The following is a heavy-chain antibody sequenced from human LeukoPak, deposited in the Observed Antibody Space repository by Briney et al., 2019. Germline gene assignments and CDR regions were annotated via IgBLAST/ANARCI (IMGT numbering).Heavy chain of an antibody. J-gene: IGHJ4*02. V-gene: IGHV3-15*01. CDR2: IKSKTDGGTT. CDR1: GFTFSSYS. D-gene: IGHD3-10*01. Sequence: GGSLRLYCAASGFTFSSYSMKWVRQAPGKEREWFVRIKSKTDGGTTDYAAPVKGSFTISRDDSKNTLYLQMNSLKTEDTAVYYCTTGFLTVVRGVIQGGYYWGQGNLGTVSS. CDR3: TTGFLTVVRGVIQGGYY.